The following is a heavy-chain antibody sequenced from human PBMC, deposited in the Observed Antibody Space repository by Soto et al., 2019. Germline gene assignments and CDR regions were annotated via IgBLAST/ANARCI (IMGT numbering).Heavy chain of an antibody. J-gene: IGHJ5*02. CDR2: ISYRGST. Sequence: SETLSLTCTVSAGSITTSYWSWIRQPLGKALEWIGYISYRGSTNYNPSLKSRLTVSIDTSKSQISLKLTSMTTADTAVYYCASSGIVGREVNTWFDPWGQGTLVTVSS. CDR3: ASSGIVGREVNTWFDP. CDR1: AGSITTSY. V-gene: IGHV4-59*01. D-gene: IGHD3-22*01.